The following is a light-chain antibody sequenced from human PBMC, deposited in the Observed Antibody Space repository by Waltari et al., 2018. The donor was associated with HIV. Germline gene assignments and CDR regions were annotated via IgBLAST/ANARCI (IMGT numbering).Light chain of an antibody. CDR3: QQYYNTPYT. V-gene: IGKV4-1*01. CDR2: WAS. CDR1: QSVLYRSNNMNY. J-gene: IGKJ2*01. Sequence: DFVMSQSLDSLAVSLGERATINCKSSQSVLYRSNNMNYLSWYQQKAGQPPKLLIYWASTRASGVPDRIRGSGSGTDFTLTINSLQAEDVAVYYCQQYYNTPYTFGQGTKLEIK.